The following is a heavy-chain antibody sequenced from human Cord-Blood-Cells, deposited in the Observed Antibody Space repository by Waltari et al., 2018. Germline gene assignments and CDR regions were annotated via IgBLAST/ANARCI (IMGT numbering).Heavy chain of an antibody. V-gene: IGHV3-21*01. CDR2: ISSSSYI. CDR3: ARNDDFWSGYDY. Sequence: EVQLVESGGGLVKPGGSLRLSCAASGFTFSRYSMNWVRQAPGKGLEWVSSISSSSYIYYADSVKGRFTISRDNAKNSLYLQMNSLRAEDTAVYYCARNDDFWSGYDYWGQGTLVTVSS. CDR1: GFTFSRYS. D-gene: IGHD3-3*01. J-gene: IGHJ4*02.